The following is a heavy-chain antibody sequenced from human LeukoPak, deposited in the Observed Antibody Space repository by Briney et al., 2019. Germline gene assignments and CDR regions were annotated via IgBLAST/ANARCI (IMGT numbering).Heavy chain of an antibody. J-gene: IGHJ4*02. CDR1: GFTFSSYG. D-gene: IGHD2-21*02. CDR2: ISYDGSNK. CDR3: ARGVWTSYCGGDCYSSPFDH. Sequence: PGGSLRLSCAASGFTFSSYGMHWVRQAPGKGLEWVAVISYDGSNKYYADSVKGRFTISRDNSKNTLYLQMNSLRAEDTAVYYCARGVWTSYCGGDCYSSPFDHWGQGTLVTVSS. V-gene: IGHV3-30*03.